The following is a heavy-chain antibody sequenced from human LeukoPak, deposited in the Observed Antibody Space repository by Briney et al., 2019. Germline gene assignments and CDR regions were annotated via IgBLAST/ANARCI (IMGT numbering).Heavy chain of an antibody. CDR3: ARRLSIAARPGYMDV. CDR1: GFTFSSYS. CDR2: ISSSSSYI. V-gene: IGHV3-21*01. J-gene: IGHJ6*03. D-gene: IGHD6-6*01. Sequence: GGSLRLSRAASGFTFSSYSMNWVRQAPGEGLEWVSSISSSSSYIYYADSVKGRFTISRDNAKNSLYLQMNSLRAEDTAVYYCARRLSIAARPGYMDVWGKGTTVTVSS.